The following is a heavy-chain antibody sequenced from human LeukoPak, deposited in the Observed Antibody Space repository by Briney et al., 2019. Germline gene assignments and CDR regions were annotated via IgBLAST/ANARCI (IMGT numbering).Heavy chain of an antibody. V-gene: IGHV4-38-2*02. Sequence: ASETLSLTCTVSGYPISSGYFWGWIRQPPGKGLEYIGSIFHSGYTFYDPSLKSRLTLSVDTSKNQFSLRLSSVTAADTAVYYCARDGMVRGVQPTNWFDPWGQGTLVTVSS. D-gene: IGHD3-10*01. CDR3: ARDGMVRGVQPTNWFDP. J-gene: IGHJ5*02. CDR2: IFHSGYT. CDR1: GYPISSGYF.